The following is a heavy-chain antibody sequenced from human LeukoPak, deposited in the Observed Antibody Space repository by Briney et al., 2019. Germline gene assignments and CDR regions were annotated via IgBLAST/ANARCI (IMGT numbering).Heavy chain of an antibody. CDR3: ASGPEWLEYFDY. Sequence: GESLQISCNGSGYSFTSYWIGWVRQLPGKGLEWMGIIYPGDSDTRYSPSFRGQVTISADKSISTAYLQWSSLKASDTAMYYCASGPEWLEYFDYWGQGTLVTVSS. CDR2: IYPGDSDT. CDR1: GYSFTSYW. J-gene: IGHJ4*02. V-gene: IGHV5-51*01. D-gene: IGHD6-19*01.